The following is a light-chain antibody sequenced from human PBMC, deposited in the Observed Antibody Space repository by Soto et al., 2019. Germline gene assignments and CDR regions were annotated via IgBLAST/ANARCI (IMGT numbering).Light chain of an antibody. V-gene: IGLV2-8*01. Sequence: QSVLTQPPSASGSPGQSVTIPCTGTSSDVGAYNYVSWYQQHPGKAPKLVIYEVSKRPSGVPDRLSGSKSGNTASLTVSGLQGEADAYYFGASPSGSHAVFGTG. CDR2: EVS. CDR1: SSDVGAYNY. J-gene: IGLJ1*01. CDR3: ASPSGSHAV.